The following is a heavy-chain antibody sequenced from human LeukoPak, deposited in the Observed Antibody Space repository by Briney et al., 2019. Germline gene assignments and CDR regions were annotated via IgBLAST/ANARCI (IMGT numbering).Heavy chain of an antibody. CDR1: GYTLTELS. J-gene: IGHJ4*02. CDR3: ATASDGGSYPRDY. V-gene: IGHV1-24*01. Sequence: ASVKVSCKISGYTLTELSMHWVRQAPGKGLEWMGGFDPEDGETIYAQKFQGRVTMTEDTSTDTAYMELSSLRSEDTAVYYCATASDGGSYPRDYWGQGTLVTVSS. D-gene: IGHD1-26*01. CDR2: FDPEDGET.